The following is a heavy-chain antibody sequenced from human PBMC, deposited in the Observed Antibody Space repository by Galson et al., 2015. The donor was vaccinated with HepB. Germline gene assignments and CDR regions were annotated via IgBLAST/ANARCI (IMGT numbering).Heavy chain of an antibody. D-gene: IGHD3-22*01. J-gene: IGHJ4*02. CDR1: GFTFSSYW. CDR2: INSDGSST. V-gene: IGHV3-74*01. CDR3: ARVDDSSGYYLSY. Sequence: SLRLSCAASGFTFSSYWMHWVRQAPGKGLVWVSRINSDGSSTSYADSVKGRFTISRDNAKNTLYLQMNSLRAEDTAVYYCARVDDSSGYYLSYWGQGTLVTVSS.